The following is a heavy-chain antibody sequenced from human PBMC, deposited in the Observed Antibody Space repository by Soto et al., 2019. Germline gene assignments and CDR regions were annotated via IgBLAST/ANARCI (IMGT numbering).Heavy chain of an antibody. CDR1: GFTFSSYA. V-gene: IGHV3-23*01. Sequence: GSLRLSCAASGFTFSSYAMSWVRQAPGKGLEWVSAISGSGGSTYYADSVKGRFTISRDNSKNTLYLQMNSLRAEDTAVYYCAKDQDSSGWYPHWGQGTLVTVSS. D-gene: IGHD6-19*01. CDR3: AKDQDSSGWYPH. CDR2: ISGSGGST. J-gene: IGHJ4*02.